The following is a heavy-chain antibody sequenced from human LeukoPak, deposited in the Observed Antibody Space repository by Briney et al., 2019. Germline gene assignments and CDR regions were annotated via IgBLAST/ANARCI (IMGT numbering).Heavy chain of an antibody. V-gene: IGHV5-51*01. Sequence: GESLKISCQGSGYRFTSDWIVWVRQMPGKGLEWMGIIYPGDPDTRYSPSFQGQVTISADKSISTAYLQWSSLKASDTAMYYCARGRHGCTDLDYWGQGTLVTVSS. CDR2: IYPGDPDT. J-gene: IGHJ4*02. D-gene: IGHD5-24*01. CDR3: ARGRHGCTDLDY. CDR1: GYRFTSDW.